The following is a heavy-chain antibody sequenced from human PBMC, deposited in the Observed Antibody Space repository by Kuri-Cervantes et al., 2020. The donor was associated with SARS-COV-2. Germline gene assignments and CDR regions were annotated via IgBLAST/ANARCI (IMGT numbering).Heavy chain of an antibody. J-gene: IGHJ4*02. CDR1: GGSISSYY. CDR2: IYYSGST. CDR3: ARQGAVQQLALDY. D-gene: IGHD6-13*01. Sequence: ESLKISCTVSGGSISSYYWSWIRQPPGKGLEWIGYIYYSGSTNYNPSLKSRVTISVDTSKNQFSLKLSSVTAADTAVYYCARQGAVQQLALDYWGQGTLVTVSS. V-gene: IGHV4-59*08.